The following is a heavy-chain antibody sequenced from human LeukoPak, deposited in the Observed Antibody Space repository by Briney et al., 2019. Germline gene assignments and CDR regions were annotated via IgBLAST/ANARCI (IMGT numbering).Heavy chain of an antibody. J-gene: IGHJ4*02. V-gene: IGHV4-59*08. CDR1: GGSISSYY. CDR3: ARLLDYDILTGYYAYYFDY. CDR2: IYYSGST. D-gene: IGHD3-9*01. Sequence: PSETLSLTCTVSGGSISSYYWSWIRQPPGKGLEWIGYIYYSGSTNYNPSLKSRVTISVDTSKNQFSLKLSSVTAADTAVYYCARLLDYDILTGYYAYYFDYWGQGTLVTVSS.